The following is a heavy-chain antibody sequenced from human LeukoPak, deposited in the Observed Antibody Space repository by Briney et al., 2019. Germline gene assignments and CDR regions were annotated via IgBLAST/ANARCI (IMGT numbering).Heavy chain of an antibody. D-gene: IGHD3-22*01. V-gene: IGHV4-31*03. J-gene: IGHJ5*02. CDR2: IYYSGST. CDR1: GGSISSGGYD. CDR3: ASEQGGYSSNWFDP. Sequence: PSETLSLTCTVSGGSISSGGYDWSWIRQHPGKGLEWIGYIYYSGSTYYNPSLKSRVTISVDTSKNQFSLKLSSVTAADTAVYYCASEQGGYSSNWFDPWGQGTLVTVSS.